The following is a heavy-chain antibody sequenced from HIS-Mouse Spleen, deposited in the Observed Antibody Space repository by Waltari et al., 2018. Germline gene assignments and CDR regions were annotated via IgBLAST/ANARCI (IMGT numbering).Heavy chain of an antibody. CDR3: ARGPKMVRGVIIPQYFDY. V-gene: IGHV1-69*01. CDR1: GGTFSSYA. D-gene: IGHD3-10*01. Sequence: QVQLVQSGAEVKKPGSSVKVSCKASGGTFSSYAISWVRQAPGQGLEWMGGISPSFGTANYAQQFQGRVTITADESTSTAYMELSSLRSEDTAVYYCARGPKMVRGVIIPQYFDYWGQGTLVTVSS. J-gene: IGHJ4*02. CDR2: ISPSFGTA.